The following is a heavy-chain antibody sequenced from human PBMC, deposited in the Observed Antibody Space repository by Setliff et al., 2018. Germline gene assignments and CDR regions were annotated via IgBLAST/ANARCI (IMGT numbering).Heavy chain of an antibody. CDR2: IQYDGSDK. CDR3: VRAFWTYSDYASLACFDY. Sequence: PGGSLRLSCAASGFLFSSYGMHWVRQAPGKGLEWVAFIQYDGSDKYYEDSVKGRFTISRDNSKNSLYLQMNSLRAEDTAVYYCVRAFWTYSDYASLACFDYWGQGALVTVSS. CDR1: GFLFSSYG. D-gene: IGHD5-12*01. V-gene: IGHV3-30*02. J-gene: IGHJ4*02.